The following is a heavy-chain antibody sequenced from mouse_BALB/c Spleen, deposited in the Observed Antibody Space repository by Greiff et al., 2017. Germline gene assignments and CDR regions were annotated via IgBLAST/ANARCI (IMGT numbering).Heavy chain of an antibody. V-gene: IGHV1-69*02. CDR3: TRWGGVYGSSCFDY. Sequence: QVQLQQPGAELVRPGASVKLSCKASGYTFTSYWLNWVKQRPGQGLEWIGNIYPSDSYTNYNQKFKDKATLTVDKSSSTAYMQLSSPTSEDSAVYYCTRWGGVYGSSCFDYGGQGTTLTVSS. CDR2: IYPSDSYT. D-gene: IGHD1-1*01. CDR1: GYTFTSYW. J-gene: IGHJ2*01.